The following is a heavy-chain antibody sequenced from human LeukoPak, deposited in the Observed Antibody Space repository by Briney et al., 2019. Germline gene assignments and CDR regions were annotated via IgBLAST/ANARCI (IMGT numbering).Heavy chain of an antibody. Sequence: GGSLRLSCAASGFTSSSYAMHWVRQAPGEGLEWVAVISYDGSNKYYADSVKGRFTISRDNSKNTLYLQMNSLRAEDTAVYYCARNPRGSSSLGCDYWGQGTLVTVSS. D-gene: IGHD6-6*01. CDR2: ISYDGSNK. J-gene: IGHJ4*02. CDR3: ARNPRGSSSLGCDY. CDR1: GFTSSSYA. V-gene: IGHV3-30*01.